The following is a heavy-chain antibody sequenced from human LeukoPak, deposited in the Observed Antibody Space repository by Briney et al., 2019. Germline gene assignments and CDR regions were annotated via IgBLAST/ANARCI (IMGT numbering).Heavy chain of an antibody. CDR3: ARVRYYYDSSGYYYWYFDL. Sequence: PSETLSLTCTVSGGSLSSYYWRWLRQPPGKGLEWIGYIYYSGSTNYNPSLKSRVTISVDTSKNQFSLKLSSVTAADTAVYYCARVRYYYDSSGYYYWYFDLWGRGTLVTVSS. CDR1: GGSLSSYY. CDR2: IYYSGST. V-gene: IGHV4-59*01. J-gene: IGHJ2*01. D-gene: IGHD3-22*01.